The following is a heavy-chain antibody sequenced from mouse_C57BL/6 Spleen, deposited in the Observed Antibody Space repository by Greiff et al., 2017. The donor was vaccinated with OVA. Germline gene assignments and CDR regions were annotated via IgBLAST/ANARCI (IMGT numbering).Heavy chain of an antibody. CDR3: ARDGNSALDY. CDR2: INFDGSST. CDR1: GFTFSDYY. J-gene: IGHJ4*01. D-gene: IGHD1-1*02. Sequence: EVQLVESEGGLVQPGSSMKLSCTASGFTFSDYYMAWVRQVPEKGLEWVANINFDGSSTYYLDSLKSRFIISRDNAKNILYLQMSNLKSEDTATYYCARDGNSALDYWGQGTSVTVS. V-gene: IGHV5-16*01.